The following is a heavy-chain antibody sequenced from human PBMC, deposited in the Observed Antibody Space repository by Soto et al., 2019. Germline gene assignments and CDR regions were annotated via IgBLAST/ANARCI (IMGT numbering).Heavy chain of an antibody. CDR1: GFTFSSYG. Sequence: QVQLVESGGGVVQPGRSLRLSCAASGFTFSSYGMHWVRQAPGKGLEWVAVIWYDGSNKYYADSVKGRFTISRDNSKDPLELQMNRMRAEDTAVYYGAGTGAGDNWFDPWGQGTLVTVSS. V-gene: IGHV3-33*01. D-gene: IGHD6-19*01. CDR3: AGTGAGDNWFDP. J-gene: IGHJ5*02. CDR2: IWYDGSNK.